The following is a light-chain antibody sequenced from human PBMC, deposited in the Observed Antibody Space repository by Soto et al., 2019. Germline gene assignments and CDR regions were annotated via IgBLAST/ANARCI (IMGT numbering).Light chain of an antibody. CDR1: QSVSSSY. Sequence: DIVLTQAPGTLSFSPGERATRSCRASQSVSSSYLAWYQQKPGQAPRLLIYGASSRATGIPDRFSGRGSGTDFTLTTSRLEPEDLAVYYCHQYDSSPLTFGGGTKVEIK. J-gene: IGKJ4*01. CDR3: HQYDSSPLT. V-gene: IGKV3-20*01. CDR2: GAS.